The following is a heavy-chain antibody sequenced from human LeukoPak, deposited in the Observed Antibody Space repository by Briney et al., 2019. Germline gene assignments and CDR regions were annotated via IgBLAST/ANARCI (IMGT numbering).Heavy chain of an antibody. V-gene: IGHV3-7*01. D-gene: IGHD3-22*01. J-gene: IGHJ3*02. CDR1: GFTFSRYW. CDR3: ARAAATHYDSSGYYPDAFDI. CDR2: IRQDESEK. Sequence: GGSLRLPCAASGFTFSRYWMSWVRQATGKGRECVANIRQDESEKYYVDSVKRRFTISRDNAKNSLYLQMNSLRAEDTAVYYCARAAATHYDSSGYYPDAFDIWGQGTMVTVSS.